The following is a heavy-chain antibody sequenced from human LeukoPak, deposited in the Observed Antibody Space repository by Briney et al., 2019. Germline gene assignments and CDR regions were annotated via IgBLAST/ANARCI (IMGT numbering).Heavy chain of an antibody. J-gene: IGHJ3*02. D-gene: IGHD2-2*01. CDR3: AKGLVPAARDAFDI. V-gene: IGHV3-9*01. CDR1: GFTFDDYA. CDR2: ISWNSGSI. Sequence: PGRSLRLSCAASGFTFDDYAMHWVRQAPGKGLEWVSGISWNSGSIGYADSVKGRFTISRDNAKNTLYLQMNSLRAEDTAVYYCAKGLVPAARDAFDIWGQGTMVTVSS.